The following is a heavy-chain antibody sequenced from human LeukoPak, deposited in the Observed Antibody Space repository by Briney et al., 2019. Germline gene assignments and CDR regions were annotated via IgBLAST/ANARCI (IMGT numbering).Heavy chain of an antibody. CDR3: ARAGNQLLCRELYYYGMDV. CDR2: ISYDGSNK. J-gene: IGHJ6*02. Sequence: GRSLRLSCAASGFTFSSYAMHWVRQAPGKGLEWVAVISYDGSNKYYADSVKGRFTISRDNSKNTLYLQMNSLRAEDTAVYYCARAGNQLLCRELYYYGMDVWGQGTTVTVSS. CDR1: GFTFSSYA. D-gene: IGHD2-2*01. V-gene: IGHV3-30-3*01.